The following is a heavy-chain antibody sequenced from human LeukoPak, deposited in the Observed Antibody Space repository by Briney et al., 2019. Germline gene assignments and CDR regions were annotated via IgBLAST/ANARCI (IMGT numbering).Heavy chain of an antibody. CDR2: FDPEDGET. CDR1: GYTLTELS. Sequence: ASVKVSCTVSGYTLTELSMHLVRQAPGKGLELMGGFDPEDGETIYAQKFQGRVTMTEDTSTDTAYMELSSLRSEDTAVYYCATDLMIVATTPNQYFDYWGQGTLVTVSS. D-gene: IGHD5-12*01. J-gene: IGHJ4*02. V-gene: IGHV1-24*01. CDR3: ATDLMIVATTPNQYFDY.